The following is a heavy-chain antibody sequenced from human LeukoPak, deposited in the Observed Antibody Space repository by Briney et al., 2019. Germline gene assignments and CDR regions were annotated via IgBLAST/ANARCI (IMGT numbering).Heavy chain of an antibody. V-gene: IGHV4-59*01. CDR3: ARDGGYYDFWSGYYEY. CDR2: IYYSGST. J-gene: IGHJ4*02. D-gene: IGHD3-3*01. CDR1: GGSISSYY. Sequence: SETLSLTCTVSGGSISSYYWSWIWQPPGKGLEWIGYIYYSGSTNYNPSLKSRVTISVDTSKNQFSLKLSSVTAADTAVYYCARDGGYYDFWSGYYEYWGQGTLVTVSS.